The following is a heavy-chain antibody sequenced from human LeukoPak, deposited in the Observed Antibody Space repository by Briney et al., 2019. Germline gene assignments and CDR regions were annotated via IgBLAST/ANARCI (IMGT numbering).Heavy chain of an antibody. D-gene: IGHD6-13*01. V-gene: IGHV4-59*01. J-gene: IGHJ5*02. CDR1: GGSISSYY. Sequence: KASETLSLTCTVSGGSISSYYWSWIRQPPGKGLEWIGYIYYSGSTNYNPSLKSRVTISVDTSKNQFSLKLSSVTAADTAVYYCARGRNRQQLARPYWFDPWGQGTLVTVSS. CDR2: IYYSGST. CDR3: ARGRNRQQLARPYWFDP.